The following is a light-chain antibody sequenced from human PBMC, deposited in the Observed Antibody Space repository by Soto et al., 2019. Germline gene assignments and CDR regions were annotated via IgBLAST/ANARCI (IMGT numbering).Light chain of an antibody. CDR3: CSYAGSSTYV. Sequence: QSALTQPASVSGSPGQSITISCTGTSSDVGNYNLVSWYQQHPGKAPKLMIYEGSKRLSGVSNRFSDSKSGNTASLTISILQAEDEADYYCCSYAGSSTYVFGTGTKVTVL. CDR2: EGS. V-gene: IGLV2-23*01. CDR1: SSDVGNYNL. J-gene: IGLJ1*01.